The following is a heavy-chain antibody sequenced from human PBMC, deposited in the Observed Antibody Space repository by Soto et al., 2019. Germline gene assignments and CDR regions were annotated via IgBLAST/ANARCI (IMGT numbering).Heavy chain of an antibody. CDR2: IYYSGST. CDR3: ARTPYDYIWGSYRLPYYFDY. D-gene: IGHD3-16*02. V-gene: IGHV4-59*01. J-gene: IGHJ4*02. Sequence: WETLSLTCTVFGGSISSDYWSWIRQPPGKGLEWIGYIYYSGSTNYNPSLKSRVTISVDTTKNQLSLKLSSVTAADTAVYYCARTPYDYIWGSYRLPYYFDYWGQGTLVTVSS. CDR1: GGSISSDY.